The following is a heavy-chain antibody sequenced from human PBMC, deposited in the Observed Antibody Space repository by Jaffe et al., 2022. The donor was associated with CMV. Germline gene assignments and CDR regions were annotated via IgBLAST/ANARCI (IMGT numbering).Heavy chain of an antibody. V-gene: IGHV3-53*02. CDR2: IYSGGST. D-gene: IGHD5-18*01. CDR1: GFTVSSNY. Sequence: EVQLVETGGGLIQPGGSLRLSCAASGFTVSSNYMSWVRQAPGKGLEWVSVIYSGGSTYYADSVKGRFTISRDNSKNTLYLQMNSLRAEDTAVYYCARAGGYSYGYPPQFSYYYYYMDVWGKGTTVTVSS. J-gene: IGHJ6*03. CDR3: ARAGGYSYGYPPQFSYYYYYMDV.